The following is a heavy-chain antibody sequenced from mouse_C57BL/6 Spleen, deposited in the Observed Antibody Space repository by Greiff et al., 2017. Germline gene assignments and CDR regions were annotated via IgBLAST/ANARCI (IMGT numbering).Heavy chain of an antibody. CDR2: IDPETGGT. D-gene: IGHD2-2*01. Sequence: QVQLKESGAELVRPGASVTLSCKASGYTFTDYEMHWVKQTPVHGLEWIGAIDPETGGTAYNQKFKGKAILTADKSSSTAYMELRSLTSEDSAVYYCTRSSMVTTCWGQGTTLTVSS. V-gene: IGHV1-15*01. J-gene: IGHJ2*01. CDR1: GYTFTDYE. CDR3: TRSSMVTTC.